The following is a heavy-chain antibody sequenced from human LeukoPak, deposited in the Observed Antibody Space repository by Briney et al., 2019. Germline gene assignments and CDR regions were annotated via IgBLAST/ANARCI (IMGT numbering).Heavy chain of an antibody. CDR3: ARDNVSWYGGDYYYYGMDV. J-gene: IGHJ6*02. CDR2: INPNSGGT. Sequence: ASVKVSCKASGYTFTGYYMHWVRQAPGQGLEWMGWINPNSGGTNYAQKFQGRVTMTRDTSISTAYMELSRPRSDDTAVYYCARDNVSWYGGDYYYYGMDVWGQGTTVTVSS. V-gene: IGHV1-2*02. CDR1: GYTFTGYY. D-gene: IGHD6-13*01.